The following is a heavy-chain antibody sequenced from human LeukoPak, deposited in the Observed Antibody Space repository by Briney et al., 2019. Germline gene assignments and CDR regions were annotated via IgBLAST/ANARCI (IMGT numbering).Heavy chain of an antibody. CDR3: AKDIVPAAMLDYMDV. J-gene: IGHJ6*03. D-gene: IGHD2-2*01. Sequence: GGSLRLSCAASGSTFSSYGMHWVRQAPGKGLEWVAVISYDGSNKYYADSVKGRFTISRDNSKNTLYLQMNSLRAEDTAVYYCAKDIVPAAMLDYMDVWGKGTTVTVSS. CDR1: GSTFSSYG. V-gene: IGHV3-30*18. CDR2: ISYDGSNK.